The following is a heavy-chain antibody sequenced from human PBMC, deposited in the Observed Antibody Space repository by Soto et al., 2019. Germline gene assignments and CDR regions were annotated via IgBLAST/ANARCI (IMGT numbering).Heavy chain of an antibody. D-gene: IGHD1-7*01. CDR3: AGYNWNYYFDP. V-gene: IGHV4-61*01. CDR1: GGSVRDGSYY. CDR2: IYHSGST. Sequence: PSETLSLPCTVSGGSVRDGSYYWAWLRQPPGKGLEWIGHIYHSGSTIYNPSLKSRVTISIDTSKSQFSRNLNSMAAADTAVYYCAGYNWNYYFDPWGQGTLVTVSS. J-gene: IGHJ5*02.